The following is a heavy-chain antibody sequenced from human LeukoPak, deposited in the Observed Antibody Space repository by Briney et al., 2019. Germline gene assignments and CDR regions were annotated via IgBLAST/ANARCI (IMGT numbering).Heavy chain of an antibody. CDR2: IYTSGST. V-gene: IGHV4-4*07. J-gene: IGHJ3*02. CDR1: GGSISSYY. Sequence: PSETLSLTCTVSGGSISSYYWSWIRQPAGKGLEWIGRIYTSGSTNYNPSLKSRVTMSVDTSKNQFSLKLSSVTAADTAVYYCARNWKFGELSNSDAFDIWGQGTMVTVSS. D-gene: IGHD3-10*01. CDR3: ARNWKFGELSNSDAFDI.